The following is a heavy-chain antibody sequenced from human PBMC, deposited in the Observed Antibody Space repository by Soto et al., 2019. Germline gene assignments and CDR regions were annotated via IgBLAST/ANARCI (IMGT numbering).Heavy chain of an antibody. CDR2: ISYDGGNE. CDR1: GFTFSSFA. CDR3: ARDPAYYDFLSGSSWFDP. Sequence: GGSLILSCAASGFTFSSFAMHWVRQAPGKGLEWVAVISYDGGNEYYADSVKGRFTISRDNSKNTLYLQMNSLRAEDTAVYYCARDPAYYDFLSGSSWFDPWGQGALVTVSS. V-gene: IGHV3-30-3*01. J-gene: IGHJ5*02. D-gene: IGHD3-3*01.